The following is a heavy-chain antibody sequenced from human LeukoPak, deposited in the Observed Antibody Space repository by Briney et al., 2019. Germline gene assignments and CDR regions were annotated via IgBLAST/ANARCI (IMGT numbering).Heavy chain of an antibody. V-gene: IGHV4-34*01. Sequence: PSETLSLTCAVYGGSFSGYYWSWLRQPPGKGLEWIGEINHSGSTNYNPSLKSRVTISVDTSKNQFSLKLSSVTAADTAVYYCARGDYDFWSGPYDYWGQGTLVTVSS. D-gene: IGHD3-3*01. J-gene: IGHJ4*02. CDR3: ARGDYDFWSGPYDY. CDR2: INHSGST. CDR1: GGSFSGYY.